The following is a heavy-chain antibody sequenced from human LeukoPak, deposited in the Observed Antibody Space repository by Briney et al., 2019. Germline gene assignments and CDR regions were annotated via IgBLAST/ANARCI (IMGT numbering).Heavy chain of an antibody. J-gene: IGHJ4*02. D-gene: IGHD3-22*01. Sequence: SETLSLTRTVSGGSISSYYWSWIRQPPGKGLEWIGYIYYSGSTNYNPSLKSRVTISVDTSKNQFSLKLSSVTAADTAVYYCASLELYDSSGYYHGAFDYWGQGTLVTVSS. CDR1: GGSISSYY. V-gene: IGHV4-59*01. CDR3: ASLELYDSSGYYHGAFDY. CDR2: IYYSGST.